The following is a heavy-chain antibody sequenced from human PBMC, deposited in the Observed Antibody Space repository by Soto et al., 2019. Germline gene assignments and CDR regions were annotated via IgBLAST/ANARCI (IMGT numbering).Heavy chain of an antibody. CDR1: GGSISTGGYY. CDR2: IYYSGST. D-gene: IGHD3-10*01. V-gene: IGHV4-31*03. J-gene: IGHJ4*02. Sequence: QVQLQESGPGLVKPSQTQSITCTVSGGSISTGGYYWTWIRQHPGKGLEWIGYIYYSGSTYYNPSLKSRVTISVDTSKNQFSLKLSSVTAADTAVYYCARGLSGTLFDNWGQGTLVTVSS. CDR3: ARGLSGTLFDN.